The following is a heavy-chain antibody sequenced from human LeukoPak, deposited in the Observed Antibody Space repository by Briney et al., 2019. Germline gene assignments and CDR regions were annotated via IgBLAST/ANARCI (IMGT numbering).Heavy chain of an antibody. CDR1: GFPFSSYC. D-gene: IGHD3-10*01. CDR2: INADGGST. J-gene: IGHJ4*02. Sequence: GGSLRLSCAASGFPFSSYCMRGARQAPGKGLEWVSTINADGGSTFYADSVEGRFTISRDNSKNTLSLLLNSLRAEDTALYYCAILRGRVTPGDYWGQGTLVTVSS. V-gene: IGHV3-23*01. CDR3: AILRGRVTPGDY.